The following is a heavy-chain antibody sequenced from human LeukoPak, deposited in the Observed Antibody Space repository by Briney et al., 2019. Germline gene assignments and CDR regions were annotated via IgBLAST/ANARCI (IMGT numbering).Heavy chain of an antibody. J-gene: IGHJ4*02. CDR2: ISSSGSTI. CDR3: ARDTVLRYFDWLLPFDY. Sequence: GGSLRLSCAASGFTFSSYAMSWVRQAPGKGLEWVSYISSSGSTIYYADSVKGRFTISRDNAKNSLYLQMNSLRAEDTAVYYCARDTVLRYFDWLLPFDYWGQGTLVTVSS. CDR1: GFTFSSYA. V-gene: IGHV3-48*03. D-gene: IGHD3-9*01.